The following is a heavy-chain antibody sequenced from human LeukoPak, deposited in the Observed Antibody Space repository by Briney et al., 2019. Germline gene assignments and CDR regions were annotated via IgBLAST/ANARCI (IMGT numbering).Heavy chain of an antibody. V-gene: IGHV3-23*01. CDR3: AKFHYGSGSYLKHAFDI. CDR1: GFTFSSYA. CDR2: ISGSGGST. D-gene: IGHD3-10*01. Sequence: GGSLRLSCAASGFTFSSYAMSWVRQAPGKGLEWVSAISGSGGSTCYADSVKGRFTISRDNSKNTLYLQMNSLRAEDTAVYYCAKFHYGSGSYLKHAFDIWGQGTMVTVSS. J-gene: IGHJ3*02.